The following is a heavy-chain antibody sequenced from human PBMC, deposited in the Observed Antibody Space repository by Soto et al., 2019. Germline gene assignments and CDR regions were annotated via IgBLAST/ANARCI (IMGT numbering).Heavy chain of an antibody. CDR3: ARAKRITIFGVVMSFFDY. CDR1: GGSISSYY. J-gene: IGHJ4*02. D-gene: IGHD3-3*01. V-gene: IGHV4-59*01. CDR2: IYYSGST. Sequence: SETLSLTCTVSGGSISSYYWSWIRQPPGKGLEWIGYIYYSGSTNYNPSLKSRVTISVDTSKNQFSLKLSSVTAADTAVYYCARAKRITIFGVVMSFFDYWGQGTLVTVSS.